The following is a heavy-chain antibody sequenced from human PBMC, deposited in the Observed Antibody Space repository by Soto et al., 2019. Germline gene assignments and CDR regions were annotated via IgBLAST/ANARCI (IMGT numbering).Heavy chain of an antibody. V-gene: IGHV4-61*01. J-gene: IGHJ4*02. Sequence: SETLSLTCTVSSGSVNSGRYYWSWIRQPPGKGLEYIGYVYHTGSTNYNPSLKRRVTISMDTSTKQFSLRLRSVTAADTAVYYCARGFCSSDECLYTAQSGNFDYWGQGTLVTVSS. CDR3: ARGFCSSDECLYTAQSGNFDY. CDR1: SGSVNSGRYY. CDR2: VYHTGST. D-gene: IGHD2-2*01.